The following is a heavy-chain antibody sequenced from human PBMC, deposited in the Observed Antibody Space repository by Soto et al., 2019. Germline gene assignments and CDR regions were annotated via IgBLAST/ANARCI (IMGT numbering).Heavy chain of an antibody. V-gene: IGHV6-1*01. Sequence: SQTLSLTCAISGDSVSSNSAAWNWIRQSPSRGLEWLGRTYYRSKWYSDYEVSVKSRITINPDTSKNQFSLQLNSVTPEDTAVYYCARAAGAGDYYYYYGMDVWGQGTTVTVSS. D-gene: IGHD6-13*01. CDR1: GDSVSSNSAA. CDR2: TYYRSKWYS. J-gene: IGHJ6*02. CDR3: ARAAGAGDYYYYYGMDV.